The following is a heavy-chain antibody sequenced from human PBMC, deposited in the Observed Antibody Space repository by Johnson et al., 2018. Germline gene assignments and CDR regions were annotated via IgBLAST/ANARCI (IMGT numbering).Heavy chain of an antibody. Sequence: EVQLLESGGGLVQPGGSLRLSCTASGFTFNNYAMNWVRQAPGKGLEWVSSISDIGDNTYYADSVKGRFTLSRDNARYPLYLQMNSLGAEDTAVYYCANALVNYYYYMDVWGKGTTVTVSS. D-gene: IGHD3-16*02. J-gene: IGHJ6*03. CDR2: ISDIGDNT. CDR3: ANALVNYYYYMDV. CDR1: GFTFNNYA. V-gene: IGHV3-23*01.